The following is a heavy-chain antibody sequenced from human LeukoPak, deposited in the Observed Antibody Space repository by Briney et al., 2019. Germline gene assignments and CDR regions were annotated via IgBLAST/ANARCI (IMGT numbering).Heavy chain of an antibody. V-gene: IGHV3-30*03. CDR1: GFTFRNFG. CDR2: ISSDGNNQ. D-gene: IGHD1-26*01. Sequence: PGGSLRLSCAASGFTFRNFGMHWVRQAPGKGLEWVGVISSDGNNQYYADSVKGRFTISRDNSKNTLFLQVSSLRPEDTALYYCAMGESVYFDSWGKETLLPVSS. CDR3: AMGESVYFDS. J-gene: IGHJ4*02.